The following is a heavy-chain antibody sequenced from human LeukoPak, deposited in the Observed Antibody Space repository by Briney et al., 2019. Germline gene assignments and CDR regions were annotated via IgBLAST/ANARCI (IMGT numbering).Heavy chain of an antibody. V-gene: IGHV3-48*03. CDR3: AKDWSMTYYYGSGSYSN. CDR2: ITSSGTTI. CDR1: GFTFSSYE. D-gene: IGHD3-10*01. Sequence: GGSLRLSCAASGFTFSSYEMNWVRQAPGKGLEWVSLITSSGTTIYYADSVKGRFTISRDNSKNTLYLQMNSLRAEDTAVYYCAKDWSMTYYYGSGSYSNWGQGTLVTVSS. J-gene: IGHJ4*02.